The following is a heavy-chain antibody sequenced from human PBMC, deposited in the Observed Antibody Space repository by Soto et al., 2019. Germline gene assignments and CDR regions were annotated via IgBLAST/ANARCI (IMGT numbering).Heavy chain of an antibody. J-gene: IGHJ6*02. CDR3: ARGHSSSWYGWDYYYYGMDV. CDR2: ISAYNGNT. D-gene: IGHD6-13*01. CDR1: GYTFTSYG. Sequence: ASVKVSCKASGYTFTSYGISWVRQAPGQGLEWMGWISAYNGNTNYAQKLQGRVTMTTDTSTSTAYMELRSLRSDDTAVYYCARGHSSSWYGWDYYYYGMDVWGQGTTVTVSS. V-gene: IGHV1-18*01.